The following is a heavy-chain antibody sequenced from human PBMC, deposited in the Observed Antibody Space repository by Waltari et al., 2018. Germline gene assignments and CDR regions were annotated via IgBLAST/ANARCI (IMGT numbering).Heavy chain of an antibody. V-gene: IGHV3-30*03. Sequence: QVHLVESGGGVVQPGRSLRLSCVASGFSFGAYGMNWVRQAPGKGFEWLELTLKNETSKCDADTLKGRFTISSDNSRNTLYLQMDSLREDDTAVYYCARKGGRIAVAGMGYWGRGTLVTVSS. CDR2: TLKNETSK. CDR1: GFSFGAYG. CDR3: ARKGGRIAVAGMGY. D-gene: IGHD6-19*01. J-gene: IGHJ4*02.